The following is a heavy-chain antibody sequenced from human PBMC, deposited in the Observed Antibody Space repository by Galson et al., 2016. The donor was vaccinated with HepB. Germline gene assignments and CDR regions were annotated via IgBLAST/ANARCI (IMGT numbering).Heavy chain of an antibody. CDR3: VRDTWKWGYNSASDAFDL. Sequence: SLRLSCAASGFTVSSNYMSWVRQAPGKGLEWVSVIHSGGDTYYGDSVEGRFTTSRDNSKNTVYLHMNSLRAEDTAVYYCVRDTWKWGYNSASDAFDLWGHGTMVTVSS. V-gene: IGHV3-53*01. D-gene: IGHD1-1*01. CDR1: GFTVSSNY. J-gene: IGHJ3*01. CDR2: IHSGGDT.